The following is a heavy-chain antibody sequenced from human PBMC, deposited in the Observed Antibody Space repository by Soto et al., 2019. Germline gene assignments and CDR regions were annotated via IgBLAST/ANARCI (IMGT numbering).Heavy chain of an antibody. CDR3: ATWHLREHAHDI. Sequence: DVQLVESGGGLIQPGGSLRLSCVASGLTVSGKNYMAWVRQAPGKGPEWVSGVYHLDGTYYADSVRGRFTTSIDSSRTTVYLQMRDLRPEDTALYFCATWHLREHAHDIWSQGTMVTVSS. CDR1: GLTVSGKNY. J-gene: IGHJ3*02. D-gene: IGHD5-12*01. V-gene: IGHV3-53*01. CDR2: VYHLDGT.